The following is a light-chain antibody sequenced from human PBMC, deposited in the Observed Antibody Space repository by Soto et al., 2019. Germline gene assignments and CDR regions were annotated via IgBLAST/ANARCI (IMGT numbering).Light chain of an antibody. V-gene: IGKV1-5*01. CDR3: QQYHTYSYS. CDR1: QSIHSW. J-gene: IGKJ2*01. Sequence: DILMTQSPSALSASVGDSVTITCRASQSIHSWVAWYQQKPGKAPKLLIYDASTLEGGVSSRFGGSGAGTEFTITISSLQPDDFATYYCQQYHTYSYSFGQGTKLEIK. CDR2: DAS.